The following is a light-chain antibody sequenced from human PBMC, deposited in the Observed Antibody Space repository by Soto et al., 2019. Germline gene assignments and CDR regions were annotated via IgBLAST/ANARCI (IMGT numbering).Light chain of an antibody. CDR3: QHFGGTTFT. CDR1: QSVRPNF. J-gene: IGKJ5*01. V-gene: IGKV3-20*01. Sequence: EIVLTQSPGTLSLSPGERATLSCRASQSVRPNFLAWYQQKPAQAPRLLIYGVSDRATGIPDRFSGSGSGTDFTLTITRLEPEDFAVYYCQHFGGTTFTFGQGTRLEIK. CDR2: GVS.